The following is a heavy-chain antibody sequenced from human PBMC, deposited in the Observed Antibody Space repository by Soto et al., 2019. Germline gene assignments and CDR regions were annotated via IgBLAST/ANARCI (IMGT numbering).Heavy chain of an antibody. CDR2: IYHSGST. V-gene: IGHV4-61*01. Sequence: SETLSLTCSVSGGSVSSGTRCCSLIQQPPGKGLEWIGEIYHSGSTNYNPSLKSRVTISVDTSKNQFSLNLNSATAADTATYYCAKEMTTIHSNGFDPWGPGTLVTVSS. J-gene: IGHJ5*02. D-gene: IGHD4-17*01. CDR3: AKEMTTIHSNGFDP. CDR1: GGSVSSGTRC.